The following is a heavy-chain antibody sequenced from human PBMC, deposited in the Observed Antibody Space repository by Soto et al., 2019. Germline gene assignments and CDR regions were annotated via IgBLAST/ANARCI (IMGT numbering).Heavy chain of an antibody. CDR1: GFSLTTDRVG. J-gene: IGHJ4*02. CDR3: AHAYGWRSLY. Sequence: QITLKESGPTLVKPTQTLTLTCTFSGFSLTTDRVGVGWISQPPGEALEWLAVIYWDDSKTYRPSLESRLTITKDTSKNQVALTMTNIDSLDTATYYCAHAYGWRSLYWGQGTLVTVSS. CDR2: IYWDDSK. D-gene: IGHD3-10*01. V-gene: IGHV2-5*02.